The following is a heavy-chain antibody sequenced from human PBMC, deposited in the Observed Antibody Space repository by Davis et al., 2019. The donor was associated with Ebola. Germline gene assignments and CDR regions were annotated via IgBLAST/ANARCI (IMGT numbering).Heavy chain of an antibody. CDR3: ARDLVEGAAAGLDY. V-gene: IGHV1-69*05. D-gene: IGHD6-13*01. Sequence: AASVKVSCKASGGTFSSYAMSWVRQAPGQGLEWMGGIIPMFGTANYAQKFQGRVTMTRDTSTSTVYMELSSLRSEDAAVYYCARDLVEGAAAGLDYWGQGTLVTVSS. CDR1: GGTFSSYA. J-gene: IGHJ4*02. CDR2: IIPMFGTA.